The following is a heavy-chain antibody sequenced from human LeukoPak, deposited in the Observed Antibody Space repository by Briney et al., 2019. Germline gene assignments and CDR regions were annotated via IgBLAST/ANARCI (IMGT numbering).Heavy chain of an antibody. CDR3: ASTAKDPVRGVIDWFDP. V-gene: IGHV4-34*01. D-gene: IGHD3-10*01. CDR2: INHSGST. Sequence: SETLSLTCAVYGGSFSGYYRSWIRQPPGKGLEWIGEINHSGSTNYNPSLKSRVTISVDTSKNQFSLKLSSVTAADTAVYYCASTAKDPVRGVIDWFDPWGQGTLVTVSS. CDR1: GGSFSGYY. J-gene: IGHJ5*02.